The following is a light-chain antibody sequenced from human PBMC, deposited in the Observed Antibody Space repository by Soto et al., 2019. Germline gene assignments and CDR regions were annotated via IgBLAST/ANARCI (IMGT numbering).Light chain of an antibody. CDR3: QHYNIWPPLS. CDR2: GAS. Sequence: EIVMTQSPATLSVSPGERATLSCRANESVNSNLAWYQQKPGQAPRLLIHGASTMATGIPARFSGSGSGTEFTLTISSLQSEDFEVYYCQHYNIWPPLSFGGGTKVEI. J-gene: IGKJ4*01. V-gene: IGKV3-15*01. CDR1: ESVNSN.